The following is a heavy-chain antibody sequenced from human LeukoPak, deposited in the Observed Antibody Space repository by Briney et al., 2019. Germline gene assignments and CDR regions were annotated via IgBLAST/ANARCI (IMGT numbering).Heavy chain of an antibody. CDR2: IYYSGST. J-gene: IGHJ6*04. CDR1: GGSISSYY. V-gene: IGHV4-59*01. CDR3: ARDGPPDILTGTYYGMDV. D-gene: IGHD3-9*01. Sequence: SETLSLTCTVSGGSISSYYWSWIRQPPGKGLEWIGYIYYSGSTNYNPSLKSRVTISVDTSKNQFSLKLSSVTAADTAVYYCARDGPPDILTGTYYGMDVWSKGTTVTVSS.